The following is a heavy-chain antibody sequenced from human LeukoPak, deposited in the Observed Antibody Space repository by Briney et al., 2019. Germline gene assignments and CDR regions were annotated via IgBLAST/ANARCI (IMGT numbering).Heavy chain of an antibody. Sequence: SETLSLTCAVYGGSFSGYYWSWIRQPPGKGLEWIGEINHSGSTNYNPSLKSRVTISVDASKNQFSLQLNSVTPEDTAVYYCTRGAPVGSSREFDYWGQGTLVTVSS. CDR3: TRGAPVGSSREFDY. D-gene: IGHD5-24*01. V-gene: IGHV4-34*01. J-gene: IGHJ4*02. CDR2: INHSGST. CDR1: GGSFSGYY.